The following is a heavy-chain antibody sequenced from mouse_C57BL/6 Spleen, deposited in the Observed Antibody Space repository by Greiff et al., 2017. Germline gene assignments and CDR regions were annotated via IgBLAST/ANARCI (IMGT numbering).Heavy chain of an antibody. V-gene: IGHV1-64*01. CDR3: ARENSITTVVAPFAY. J-gene: IGHJ3*01. Sequence: QVQLQQPGAELVKPGASVKLSCKASGYTFTSYWMHWVKQRPGQGLEWIGMIHPNSGSTNYNEKFKSKATLTVDKSSSTAYMQLSSLTSEDSAVYYCARENSITTVVAPFAYWGQGTLVTVSA. CDR1: GYTFTSYW. D-gene: IGHD1-1*01. CDR2: IHPNSGST.